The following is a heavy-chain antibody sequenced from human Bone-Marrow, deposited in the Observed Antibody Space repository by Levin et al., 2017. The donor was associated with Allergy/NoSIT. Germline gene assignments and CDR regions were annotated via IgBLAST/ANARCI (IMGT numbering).Heavy chain of an antibody. CDR1: GFTFSSYA. CDR2: ISGSGGST. Sequence: GESLKISCAASGFTFSSYAMSWVRQAPGKGLEWVSAISGSGGSTYYADSVKGRFTISRDNSKNTLYLQMNSLRAEDTAVYYCAKQLRPINWFDPWGQGTLVTVSS. J-gene: IGHJ5*02. CDR3: AKQLRPINWFDP. V-gene: IGHV3-23*01. D-gene: IGHD4-17*01.